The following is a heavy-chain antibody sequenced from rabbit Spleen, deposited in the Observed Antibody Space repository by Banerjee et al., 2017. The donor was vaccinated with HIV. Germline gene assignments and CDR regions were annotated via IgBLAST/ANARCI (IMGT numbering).Heavy chain of an antibody. CDR2: IDTGSRGFT. V-gene: IGHV1S40*01. CDR3: AREPYDSASGYYILGYGMDL. Sequence: QSLEESGGDLVKPGASLTLTCIASGVAFSGDSYMCWVRQAPGKGLEWIACIDTGSRGFTYFASWAKGRFTIPKTSSTTVTLQITSLTAADTATYFCAREPYDSASGYYILGYGMDLWGPGSLVTVS. D-gene: IGHD1-1*01. CDR1: GVAFSGDSY. J-gene: IGHJ6*01.